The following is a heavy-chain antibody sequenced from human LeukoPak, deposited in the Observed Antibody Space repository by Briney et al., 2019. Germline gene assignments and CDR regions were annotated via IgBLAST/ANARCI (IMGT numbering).Heavy chain of an antibody. CDR1: GGSISSYY. CDR2: IYYSGST. CDR3: ARKGTVTTLGY. Sequence: KSSETLSLTCTVSGGSISSYYWSWIRQPPGKGLEWIGYIYYSGSTNYNPSLKSRVTISVDTSKNQFSLKLSSVTAADTAVYYCARKGTVTTLGYWGQGTLVTVSS. D-gene: IGHD4-17*01. V-gene: IGHV4-59*12. J-gene: IGHJ4*02.